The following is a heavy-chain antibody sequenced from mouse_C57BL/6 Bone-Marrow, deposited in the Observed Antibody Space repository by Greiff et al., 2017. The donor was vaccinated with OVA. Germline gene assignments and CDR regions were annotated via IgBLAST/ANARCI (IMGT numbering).Heavy chain of an antibody. CDR2: INPGSGGT. V-gene: IGHV1-54*01. CDR1: GYAFTNYL. J-gene: IGHJ1*03. Sequence: VQLVESGAELVRPGTSVKVSCKASGYAFTNYLIEWVKQRPGQGLEWIGVINPGSGGTNYNEKFKGKATLTADKSSSTAYMQLSSLTSEDSAVYFCARYFDVWGTGTTVTVSS. CDR3: ARYFDV.